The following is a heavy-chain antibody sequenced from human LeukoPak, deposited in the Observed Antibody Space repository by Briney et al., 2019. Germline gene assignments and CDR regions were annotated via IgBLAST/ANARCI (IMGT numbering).Heavy chain of an antibody. CDR3: ARGQAHRYSGSLSDAFDI. D-gene: IGHD1-26*01. CDR2: IYYSGST. J-gene: IGHJ3*02. V-gene: IGHV4-59*01. CDR1: GGSFSGYY. Sequence: PSETLSLTCAVYGGSFSGYYWSWIRQPPGKGLEWIGYIYYSGSTNYNPSLKSRVTISLDTSKNQFSLKLSSVTAADTAVYYCARGQAHRYSGSLSDAFDIWGQGTMVTVSS.